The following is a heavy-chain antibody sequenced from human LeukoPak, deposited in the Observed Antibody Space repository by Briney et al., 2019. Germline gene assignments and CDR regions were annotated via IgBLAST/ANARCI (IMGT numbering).Heavy chain of an antibody. CDR1: GFPFSAYA. J-gene: IGHJ3*02. V-gene: IGHV3-23*01. CDR2: IRGSGETT. Sequence: GGSLRLSCAASGFPFSAYAMSWVRQAPGKGLEWVSGIRGSGETTYYAESVKGRFTINRDNSKNTLYLQMNSLRAEDTAVYYCVGWINRIAAAGTHDAFDIWGQGTKVTVSS. D-gene: IGHD6-13*01. CDR3: VGWINRIAAAGTHDAFDI.